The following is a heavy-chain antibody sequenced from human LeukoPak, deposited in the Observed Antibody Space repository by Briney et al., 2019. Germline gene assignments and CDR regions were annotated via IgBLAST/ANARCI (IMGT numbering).Heavy chain of an antibody. CDR2: ISGSTGST. D-gene: IGHD3-22*01. V-gene: IGHV3-23*01. CDR1: GFTFSSYA. Sequence: PGGSLRLSCAASGFTFSSYAMSWVRQAPGKGLEWVSTISGSTGSTYYADSVKGRFTISRDNAKNSLYLQMNSLRAEDTAVYYCARARTAFPTYYYDSSGYSDYWGQGTLVTVSS. J-gene: IGHJ4*02. CDR3: ARARTAFPTYYYDSSGYSDY.